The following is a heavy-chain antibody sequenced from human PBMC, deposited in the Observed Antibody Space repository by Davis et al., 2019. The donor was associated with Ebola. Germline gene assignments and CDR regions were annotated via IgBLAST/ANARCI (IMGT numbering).Heavy chain of an antibody. CDR1: GYNFIAYW. CDR3: ASLRRTITGMDDGFDI. V-gene: IGHV5-51*01. Sequence: GESLKISCQGSGYNFIAYWIGWVRQMPGKGLEWMGIIYPGDSNTRYSPSFRGQVTISADKSIKTAFLQWSSLKASDTAMYYCASLRRTITGMDDGFDIWGQGTMVTVSS. CDR2: IYPGDSNT. D-gene: IGHD2-8*02. J-gene: IGHJ3*02.